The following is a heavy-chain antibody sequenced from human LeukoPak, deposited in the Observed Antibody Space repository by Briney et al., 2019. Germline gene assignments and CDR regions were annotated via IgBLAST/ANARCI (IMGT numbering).Heavy chain of an antibody. CDR1: GYTFTSYY. D-gene: IGHD6-13*01. J-gene: IGHJ3*02. V-gene: IGHV1-46*01. CDR2: INPSGGST. CDR3: ARDDSSWYMRAYAFDI. Sequence: ASVKVSCKASGYTFTSYYMHWVRQAPGQGLEWMGIINPSGGSTSYAQKFQGRVTMTRDMSTSTDYMELSSLRSEDTAVYYCARDDSSWYMRAYAFDIWGQGTMVTVSS.